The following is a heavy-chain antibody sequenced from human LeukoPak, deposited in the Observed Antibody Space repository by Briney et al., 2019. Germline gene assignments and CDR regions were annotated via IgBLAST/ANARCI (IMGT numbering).Heavy chain of an antibody. D-gene: IGHD3-3*01. CDR2: ISSSSSTI. CDR1: GFTFSSYS. V-gene: IGHV3-48*02. J-gene: IGHJ4*02. CDR3: ARDHTLFDFWSDGGYFDY. Sequence: GGSLRLSCVASGFTFSSYSMTWVRQAPGKGLEWVSYISSSSSTIYYADSVKGRFTISRDNAKNSLYLQMNSLRDEDTAVYYCARDHTLFDFWSDGGYFDYWGQGTLVTVSS.